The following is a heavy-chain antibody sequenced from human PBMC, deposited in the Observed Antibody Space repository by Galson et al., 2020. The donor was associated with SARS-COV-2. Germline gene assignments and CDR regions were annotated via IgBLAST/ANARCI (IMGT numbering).Heavy chain of an antibody. V-gene: IGHV1-8*01. Sequence: ASVKVSCKASGYTFSTYDINWVRQATGQGLEWMGWMNPKSGNTGYAQKFQGRVTMTRDTSINTANMELSSLTSEDTAVYYCARGTVVDSSLDYWGQGTLVTVSS. CDR3: ARGTVVDSSLDY. J-gene: IGHJ4*02. D-gene: IGHD2-15*01. CDR1: GYTFSTYD. CDR2: MNPKSGNT.